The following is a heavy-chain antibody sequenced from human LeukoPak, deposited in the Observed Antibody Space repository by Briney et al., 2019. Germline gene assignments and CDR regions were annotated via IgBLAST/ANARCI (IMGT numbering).Heavy chain of an antibody. J-gene: IGHJ4*02. CDR3: ARDVVVWSSGRPTPENDY. D-gene: IGHD3-22*01. CDR1: GCTFTGYY. V-gene: IGHV1-2*02. Sequence: ASVKVSCKASGCTFTGYYMHWVRQAPGQGLEWMGWINPNSGGTNYAQKFQGRVTMTRDTSISTAYMELSRLRSDDTAVYYCARDVVVWSSGRPTPENDYWGQGTLVTVSS. CDR2: INPNSGGT.